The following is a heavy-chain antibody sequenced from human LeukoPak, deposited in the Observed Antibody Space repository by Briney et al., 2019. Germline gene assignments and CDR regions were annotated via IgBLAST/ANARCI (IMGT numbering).Heavy chain of an antibody. J-gene: IGHJ4*02. CDR3: ARGRLLWFGELE. V-gene: IGHV4-34*01. CDR2: INHSGST. CDR1: GGSFSGYY. Sequence: KPSETLSLTCAVYGGSFSGYYWSWIRQPPGEGLEWVGEINHSGSTNYNPSLKSRVTISVDTSKNQFSLKLSSVTAADTAVYYCARGRLLWFGELEWGQGTLVTVSS. D-gene: IGHD3-10*01.